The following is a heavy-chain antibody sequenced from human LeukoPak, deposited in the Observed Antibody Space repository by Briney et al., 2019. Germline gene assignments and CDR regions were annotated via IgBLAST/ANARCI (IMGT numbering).Heavy chain of an antibody. CDR2: INPHSGAT. V-gene: IGHV1-2*02. Sequence: ASVKVSCKASGYGFSDVYFNWVRQAPGQGLEWMGWINPHSGATNYAQRFQGRVSMDASIDTAYIELSRLTSDDTAVCYCATSSSVTHTRDPWGQGTLVTVSS. D-gene: IGHD5/OR15-5a*01. CDR1: GYGFSDVY. CDR3: ATSSSVTHTRDP. J-gene: IGHJ5*02.